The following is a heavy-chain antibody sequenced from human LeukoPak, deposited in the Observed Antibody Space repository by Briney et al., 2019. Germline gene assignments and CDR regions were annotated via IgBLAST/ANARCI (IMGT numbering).Heavy chain of an antibody. CDR2: ISAYNGNT. CDR1: GYTFTSYG. CDR3: AIRREYGPFYSSSYLDY. Sequence: ASVKVSCKASGYTFTSYGISWVRQAPGQGLEWMGWISAYNGNTNYAQKLQGRVTMTTDTSTSTAYMELRSLRSDDTAVYYCAIRREYGPFYSSSYLDYWGQGTLVTVSS. J-gene: IGHJ4*02. D-gene: IGHD6-6*01. V-gene: IGHV1-18*01.